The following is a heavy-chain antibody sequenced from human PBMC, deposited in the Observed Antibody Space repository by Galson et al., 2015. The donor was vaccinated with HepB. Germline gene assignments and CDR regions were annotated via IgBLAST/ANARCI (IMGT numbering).Heavy chain of an antibody. CDR2: MNPNSGNT. V-gene: IGHV1-8*01. CDR1: GYTFSSFD. J-gene: IGHJ4*02. D-gene: IGHD2-15*01. CDR3: VRGSTQRLGFCSAGSCYSDY. Sequence: SVKVSCKASGYTFSSFDINWVRQATGQGLEWMGWMNPNSGNTAYAQKFQGRVTMTRDTSISTAYMETSSLRSDDTAVYYCVRGSTQRLGFCSAGSCYSDYWGQGTLVTVSS.